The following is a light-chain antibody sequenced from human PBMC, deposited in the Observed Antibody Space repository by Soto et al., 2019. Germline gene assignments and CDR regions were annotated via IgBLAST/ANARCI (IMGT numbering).Light chain of an antibody. Sequence: AIQMTQSPSSLSASVGDRVTITCRASQGIGNDLGWYQHKPGKAPRLLIYAASNLQSGVPSRFSGSASGTDFTLTISSLQPEDSATYYGLQHYTYPRTFGQGTKVEI. V-gene: IGKV1-6*01. J-gene: IGKJ1*01. CDR2: AAS. CDR3: LQHYTYPRT. CDR1: QGIGND.